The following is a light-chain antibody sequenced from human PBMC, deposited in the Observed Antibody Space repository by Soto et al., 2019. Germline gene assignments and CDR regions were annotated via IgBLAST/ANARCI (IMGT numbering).Light chain of an antibody. Sequence: QSALTQPASVSGSPGQSITISCTGTSSDVGGYNYVSWYQQHRGKAPKLMIYDVSNRPSGVSKGFSGSKSGNPASLTISGLQAEDEAAYFCRAYPSSSAPYAGFGGGTQRTVL. V-gene: IGLV2-14*01. CDR3: RAYPSSSAPYAG. J-gene: IGLJ7*01. CDR1: SSDVGGYNY. CDR2: DVS.